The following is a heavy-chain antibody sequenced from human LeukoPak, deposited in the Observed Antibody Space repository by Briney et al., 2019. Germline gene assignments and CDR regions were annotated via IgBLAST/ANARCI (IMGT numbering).Heavy chain of an antibody. J-gene: IGHJ6*02. Sequence: GGSLRLSCAASGFTFSSYAMSWVRQAPGKGLEWVSAISGSGGSTYYADSVKGRFTISRDNSKNTLYLQMNSLRAEDTALYYCAKDIHYGSGSYNYYYGMDVWGQGTTVTVSS. CDR3: AKDIHYGSGSYNYYYGMDV. V-gene: IGHV3-23*01. CDR1: GFTFSSYA. D-gene: IGHD3-10*01. CDR2: ISGSGGST.